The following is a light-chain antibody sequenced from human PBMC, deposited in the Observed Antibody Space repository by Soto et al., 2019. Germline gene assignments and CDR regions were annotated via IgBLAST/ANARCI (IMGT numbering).Light chain of an antibody. CDR2: DVN. CDR1: SSDVGGYNY. V-gene: IGLV2-11*01. CDR3: CSYAGSYTYV. J-gene: IGLJ1*01. Sequence: QSVLTQPRSVSGSPGQSVTISCTGTSSDVGGYNYVSWYQQHPGKAPKLMIYDVNKRPSGVPDRFSGSKSANTASLTISGLQAEDEADYYCCSYAGSYTYVFGTGTKVT.